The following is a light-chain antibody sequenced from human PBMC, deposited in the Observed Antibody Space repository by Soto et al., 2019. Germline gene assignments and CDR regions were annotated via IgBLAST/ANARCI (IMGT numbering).Light chain of an antibody. J-gene: IGLJ1*01. Sequence: QSVLPQPASVSVSPGQSITISCTGTSSDVGGYNYVSWYQQHPGKVPKLMIYDVSNRPSGVSNRFSGSKSGNTASLTISGLQAEDEADYYCSSYTSSSTYVFGIGTKVTVL. CDR2: DVS. CDR1: SSDVGGYNY. V-gene: IGLV2-14*03. CDR3: SSYTSSSTYV.